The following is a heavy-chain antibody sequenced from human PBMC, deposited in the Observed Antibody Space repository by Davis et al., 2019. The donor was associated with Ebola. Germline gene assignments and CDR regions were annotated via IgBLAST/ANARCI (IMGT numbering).Heavy chain of an antibody. J-gene: IGHJ4*02. V-gene: IGHV3-30-3*01. CDR1: GFTFSSYA. CDR3: ARSCGADEEYFDY. CDR2: ISYDGSNK. D-gene: IGHD2-21*01. Sequence: PGGSLRLSCAASGFTFSSYAMHWVRQAPGKGLEWVAVISYDGSNKYYADSVKGRFTISRDNSKNTLYLQMNSLRAEDTAVYYCARSCGADEEYFDYWGQGTLVTVSS.